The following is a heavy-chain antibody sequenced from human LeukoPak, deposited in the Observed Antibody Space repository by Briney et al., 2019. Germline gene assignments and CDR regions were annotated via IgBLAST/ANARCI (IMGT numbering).Heavy chain of an antibody. CDR2: IVVGSGNT. CDR3: AASPHYYDSSGPYGY. J-gene: IGHJ4*02. D-gene: IGHD3-22*01. CDR1: GFAGTSSA. V-gene: IGHV1-58*02. Sequence: ASVKVSCKASGFAGTSSAMQWVRQARGQRLEWIGWIVVGSGNTNYAQKFQERVTITRDMSTSTAYMERRSLRSEDTAVYYCAASPHYYDSSGPYGYWGQGTLVTVSS.